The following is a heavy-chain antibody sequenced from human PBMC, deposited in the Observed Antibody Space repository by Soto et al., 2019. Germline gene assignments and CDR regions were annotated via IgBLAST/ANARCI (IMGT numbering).Heavy chain of an antibody. J-gene: IGHJ4*02. D-gene: IGHD1-26*01. CDR1: TFTFTSSA. CDR3: ATHREGDTDVLTY. V-gene: IGHV1-58*01. Sequence: QMQLVQSGPEVKKPGTSVKVSCKASTFTFTSSAVQWVRQARGQRLEWIGWIVVGSGNTKYAQHFQERVTITRDMSSGTASLALRGLRSEGTAVYYCATHREGDTDVLTYGGKGPLLPVSP. CDR2: IVVGSGNT.